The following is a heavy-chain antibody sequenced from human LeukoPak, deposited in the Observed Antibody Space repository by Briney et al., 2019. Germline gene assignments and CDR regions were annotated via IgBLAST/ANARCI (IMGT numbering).Heavy chain of an antibody. CDR3: SRLLPSRPDFYFDY. CDR2: IYSSGTT. J-gene: IGHJ4*02. CDR1: GASISSDY. Sequence: SETLSLTCTVSGASISSDYWSWIRQPPGRRPEWIGYIYSSGTTKYNPSLQSRVTISIDTSKNQFSLKLTSMTAADTAVFFCSRLLPSRPDFYFDYWGQGTLVTVSS. V-gene: IGHV4-4*09. D-gene: IGHD6-6*01.